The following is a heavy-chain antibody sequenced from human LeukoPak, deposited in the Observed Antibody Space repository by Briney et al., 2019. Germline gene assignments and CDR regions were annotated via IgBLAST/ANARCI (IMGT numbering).Heavy chain of an antibody. CDR3: AKALHTDYYDSSGYYHPLDY. D-gene: IGHD3-22*01. Sequence: GGSLRPSCAASGFTFSSYAMSWVRQAPGKGLEWVSAISGSGGSTYYADSVKGRFTISRDNSKNTQYLQMNSLRAEDTAVYYCAKALHTDYYDSSGYYHPLDYWGQGTLVTVSS. CDR1: GFTFSSYA. J-gene: IGHJ4*02. V-gene: IGHV3-23*01. CDR2: ISGSGGST.